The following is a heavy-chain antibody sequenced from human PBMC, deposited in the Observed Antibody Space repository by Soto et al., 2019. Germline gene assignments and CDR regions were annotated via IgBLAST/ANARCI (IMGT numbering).Heavy chain of an antibody. CDR3: ARDHVEGGLVIRNAYYFHY. V-gene: IGHV1-69*01. CDR1: GGTFSSYA. Sequence: QVQLVQSGAEVKKPGSSVKFSCKASGGTFSSYAISWVRQAPGQGLEWMGGIIPIFGTANYAQKFQGRVTITADESTSTAYMELSSLRSEDTAVYYCARDHVEGGLVIRNAYYFHYWGQGTLVTVSS. J-gene: IGHJ4*02. CDR2: IIPIFGTA. D-gene: IGHD3-9*01.